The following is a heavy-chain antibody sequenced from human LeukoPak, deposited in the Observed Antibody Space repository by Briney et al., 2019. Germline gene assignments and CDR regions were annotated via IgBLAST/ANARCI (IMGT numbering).Heavy chain of an antibody. Sequence: GASVKVSCKASGYNFISDYIHWVRQAPGQGLEWMGIINPSGGATTYAEKFQGRVTMTRDTSTSTVYVDLSTLRSEDTAVYYCARGPVSSSGFFDYWGQGTLVTVSS. V-gene: IGHV1-46*01. D-gene: IGHD3-22*01. CDR2: INPSGGAT. J-gene: IGHJ4*02. CDR3: ARGPVSSSGFFDY. CDR1: GYNFISDY.